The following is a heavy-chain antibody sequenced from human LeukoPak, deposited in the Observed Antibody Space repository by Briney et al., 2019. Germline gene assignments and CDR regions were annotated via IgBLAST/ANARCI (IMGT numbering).Heavy chain of an antibody. CDR3: AKSRLTYYYDSSGSTPFDY. Sequence: GWSLRLSCAASGFTFSSYAMSWVRQAPGKGLEWVSVIVGSGGSSYYADSVKGRFTISRDNSKNTLYLQMNSLRAEDTAVYYCAKSRLTYYYDSSGSTPFDYWGQGTLVTVSS. CDR2: IVGSGGSS. J-gene: IGHJ4*02. V-gene: IGHV3-23*01. D-gene: IGHD3-22*01. CDR1: GFTFSSYA.